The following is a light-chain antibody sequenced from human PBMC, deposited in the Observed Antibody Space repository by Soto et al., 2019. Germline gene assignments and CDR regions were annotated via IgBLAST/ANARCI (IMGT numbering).Light chain of an antibody. CDR2: GAS. CDR3: QQYGSSPFT. J-gene: IGKJ3*01. Sequence: EIVLTQSPDTLSLSPGERVTPSCRASQSLSSGYLAWYQQKPGQAPRPIIYGASTRATGIPDRFSGSGSGTDFTLTISRLEPEDFAVYYCQQYGSSPFTFGPGTKVDIK. V-gene: IGKV3-20*01. CDR1: QSLSSGY.